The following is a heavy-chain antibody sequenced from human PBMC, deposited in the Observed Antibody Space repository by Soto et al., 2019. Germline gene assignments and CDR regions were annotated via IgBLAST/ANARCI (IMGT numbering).Heavy chain of an antibody. CDR3: ARVGLSAADFDY. CDR1: GFIFSANY. D-gene: IGHD6-25*01. V-gene: IGHV3-11*01. J-gene: IGHJ4*02. Sequence: QVQLVESGGALVEPGGSLRLSCEASGFIFSANYMTWIRQAPGKGLEWVSYIGGTSNVIYYADSVKGRFTIPRDNAKNSLYLQMNSLRAEDTAVYYCARVGLSAADFDYWGQGAPVTVSS. CDR2: IGGTSNVI.